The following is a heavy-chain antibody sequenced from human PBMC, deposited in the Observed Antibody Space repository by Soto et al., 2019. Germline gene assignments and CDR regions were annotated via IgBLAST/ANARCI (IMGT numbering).Heavy chain of an antibody. Sequence: PSETLSVTCSVSGGSISSGDYYWSWIRQPPGKGLEWIGYIYHSRSTYYNPPLKSRVTISVDRSKNQFSLKLSSVTAADTAVYYCARVPDRWGQGTLVTVSS. D-gene: IGHD2-2*01. CDR3: ARVPDR. CDR1: GGSISSGDYY. J-gene: IGHJ5*02. V-gene: IGHV4-30-2*01. CDR2: IYHSRST.